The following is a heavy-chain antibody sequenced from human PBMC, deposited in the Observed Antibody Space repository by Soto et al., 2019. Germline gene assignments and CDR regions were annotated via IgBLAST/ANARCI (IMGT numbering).Heavy chain of an antibody. V-gene: IGHV4-39*01. CDR3: GRVVEGATRHTDFDS. CDR1: GVSIHNSHSF. Sequence: SETLSLTCAVSGVSIHNSHSFWGWIRQPPGKGLEFIGSIYYSGGANYNPSLKSRVTISLDTSRNQFSLTVNSVTAADTAIYYCGRVVEGATRHTDFDSWGQGTLVTVSS. D-gene: IGHD2-15*01. J-gene: IGHJ5*01. CDR2: IYYSGGA.